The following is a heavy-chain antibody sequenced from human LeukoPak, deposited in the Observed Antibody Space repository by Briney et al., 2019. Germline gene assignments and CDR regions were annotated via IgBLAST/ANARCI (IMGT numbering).Heavy chain of an antibody. J-gene: IGHJ3*02. CDR1: GFTFSSYW. V-gene: IGHV3-7*01. Sequence: PGGSLRLSCAASGFTFSSYWMSWVRQAPGKGLEWVANIKQDGSEKYYVDSVKGRFTISRDNAKNSLYLQMNSLRAEDTAVYYCARHHYGSGWYRTRCAFDIWGQGTMVTVSS. CDR3: ARHHYGSGWYRTRCAFDI. D-gene: IGHD6-19*01. CDR2: IKQDGSEK.